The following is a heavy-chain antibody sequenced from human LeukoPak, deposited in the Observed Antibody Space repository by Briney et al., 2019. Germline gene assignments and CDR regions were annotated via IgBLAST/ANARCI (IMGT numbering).Heavy chain of an antibody. CDR2: IGGDDST. Sequence: GGTLRLSCAASGFSFITYGMSWVRQPPGKGLEWVSGIGGDDSTYYADSLEGRFTISRDTSKNTLFLQINNLRAGDTAVYYCAKDAGTYDYVWGSYRPDYYFDYWGQGTLVTVSS. CDR1: GFSFITYG. V-gene: IGHV3-23*01. J-gene: IGHJ4*02. D-gene: IGHD3-16*02. CDR3: AKDAGTYDYVWGSYRPDYYFDY.